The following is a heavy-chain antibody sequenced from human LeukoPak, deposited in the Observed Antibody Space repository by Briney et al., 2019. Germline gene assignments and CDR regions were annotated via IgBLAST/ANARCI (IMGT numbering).Heavy chain of an antibody. V-gene: IGHV3-21*01. J-gene: IGHJ4*02. CDR3: ARPPRAVTTPLN. CDR1: GSTFSSYS. CDR2: ISSSSSYI. D-gene: IGHD4-17*01. Sequence: GGSLRLSCAASGSTFSSYSMNWVRQAPGKGLEWVSSISSSSSYIYYADSVKGRFTISRDNAKNSLYLQMNSLRAEDTAVYYCARPPRAVTTPLNWGQGTLVTVSS.